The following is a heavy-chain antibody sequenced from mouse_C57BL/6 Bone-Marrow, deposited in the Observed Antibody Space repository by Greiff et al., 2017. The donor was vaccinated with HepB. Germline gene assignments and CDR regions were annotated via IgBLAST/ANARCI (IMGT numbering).Heavy chain of an antibody. Sequence: QVQLKQSGAELVKPGASVKLSCKASGYTFTEYTIHWVKQRSGQGLEWIGWFYPGSGSIKYNEKFKDKATLTADKSSSTVYMELSRLTSEDSAVYFCARHGPPHYYGSSSWYFDVWGTGTTVTVSS. CDR3: ARHGPPHYYGSSSWYFDV. J-gene: IGHJ1*03. CDR2: FYPGSGSI. V-gene: IGHV1-62-2*01. CDR1: GYTFTEYT. D-gene: IGHD1-1*01.